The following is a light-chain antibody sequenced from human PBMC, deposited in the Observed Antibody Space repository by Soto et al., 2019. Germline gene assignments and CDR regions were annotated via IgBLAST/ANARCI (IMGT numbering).Light chain of an antibody. V-gene: IGKV1-5*01. Sequence: DIQMTQSPSILSASVGDSVTITCRASQSVSRWLAWYQQKPGKAPKLLIYDASSLNSGVPYRFSGSQSGTEFTLTITRLLPDDFATYFCQQYSSYSLPTFGGGTKVDIK. CDR2: DAS. CDR1: QSVSRW. CDR3: QQYSSYSLPT. J-gene: IGKJ4*01.